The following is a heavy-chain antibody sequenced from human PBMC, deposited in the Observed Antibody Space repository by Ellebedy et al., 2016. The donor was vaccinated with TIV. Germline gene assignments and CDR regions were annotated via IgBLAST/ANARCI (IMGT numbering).Heavy chain of an antibody. Sequence: SVKVSXXASGGTFSSYAISWVRQAPGQGLEWMGGIIPIFGTANYAQKFQGRVTITADKSTSTAYMELSSLRSEDTAVYYCARHGDYKFYYYYYGMDVWGQGTTVTVSS. J-gene: IGHJ6*02. CDR3: ARHGDYKFYYYYYGMDV. CDR2: IIPIFGTA. CDR1: GGTFSSYA. D-gene: IGHD4-17*01. V-gene: IGHV1-69*06.